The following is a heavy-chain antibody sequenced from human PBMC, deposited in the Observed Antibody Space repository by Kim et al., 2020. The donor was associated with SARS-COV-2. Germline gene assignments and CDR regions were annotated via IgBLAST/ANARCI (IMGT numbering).Heavy chain of an antibody. J-gene: IGHJ5*02. Sequence: NYPPSRKGRVPLPVDTSKTQFSLKLSSVTAADTAVYYCARDSSLRWFDPWGPGTLVTVSS. D-gene: IGHD6-6*01. CDR3: ARDSSLRWFDP. V-gene: IGHV4-59*01.